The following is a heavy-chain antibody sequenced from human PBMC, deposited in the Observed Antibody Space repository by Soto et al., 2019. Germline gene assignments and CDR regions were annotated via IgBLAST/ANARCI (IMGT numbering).Heavy chain of an antibody. J-gene: IGHJ4*02. Sequence: EVQLLESGGGSVQPGGSLRLSCAASGFTFSSYAMHWVRRPPGKGLEWVSSISGSGGTAYYADSVKGRFSISRDSLVNTLYLQMNSLRAEETAVYYCAKGRGQNCNFDYWGQGTLVTVSP. CDR3: AKGRGQNCNFDY. CDR1: GFTFSSYA. CDR2: ISGSGGTA. D-gene: IGHD3-10*01. V-gene: IGHV3-23*01.